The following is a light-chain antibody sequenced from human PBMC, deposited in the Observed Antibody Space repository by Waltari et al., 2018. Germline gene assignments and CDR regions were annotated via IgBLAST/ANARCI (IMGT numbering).Light chain of an antibody. CDR2: GAS. CDR3: QQHTDWPLT. Sequence: EIVLTQSPATLSLSPGERATLSGRASQSVGSNLAWYQQKPGLTPRLVIYGASNRATGIPDRFSASGSGTDFTLTISSLEPDDFAVYYCQQHTDWPLTFGGGTKVEI. CDR1: QSVGSN. J-gene: IGKJ4*01. V-gene: IGKV3-11*01.